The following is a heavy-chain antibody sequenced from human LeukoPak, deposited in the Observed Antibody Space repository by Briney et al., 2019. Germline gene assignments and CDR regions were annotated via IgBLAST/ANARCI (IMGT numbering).Heavy chain of an antibody. CDR1: GGSISSYY. CDR2: IYYSGST. V-gene: IGHV4-59*12. CDR3: ARDVVYLLRAAFDI. D-gene: IGHD2-21*01. Sequence: SETLSLTCTVSGGSISSYYWSWIRQPPGKGLEWIGSIYYSGSTYYNPSLKSRVTISVDTSKNQFSLKLSSVTAADTAVYYCARDVVYLLRAAFDIWGQGTMVTVS. J-gene: IGHJ3*02.